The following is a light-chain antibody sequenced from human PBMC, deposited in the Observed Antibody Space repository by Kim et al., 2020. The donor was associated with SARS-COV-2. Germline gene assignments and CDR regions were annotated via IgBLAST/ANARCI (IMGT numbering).Light chain of an antibody. CDR3: QSYDSSLNAV. CDR2: GNS. Sequence: GQGVTIPCTGSNSNIGAGFDVHWYQQLPGTAPKLLIYGNSNRPSGVPDRFSGSKSGTSASLAITGLQAEDEADYYCQSYDSSLNAVFGGGTELTVL. J-gene: IGLJ2*01. V-gene: IGLV1-40*01. CDR1: NSNIGAGFD.